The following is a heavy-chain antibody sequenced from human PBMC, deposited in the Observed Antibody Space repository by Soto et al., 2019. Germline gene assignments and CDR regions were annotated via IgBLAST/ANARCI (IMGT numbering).Heavy chain of an antibody. CDR1: GYTFTSYD. J-gene: IGHJ6*02. CDR3: ARVSLASGCDYYYYYGMDV. CDR2: MNPNSGNT. V-gene: IGHV1-8*01. Sequence: ASVKVSCKASGYTFTSYDINWVRQATGQGLEWMGWMNPNSGNTGYAQKFQGRVTMTRNTSISTAYMELSSLRSEDTAVYYCARVSLASGCDYYYYYGMDVWGQGTTVTVSS. D-gene: IGHD6-19*01.